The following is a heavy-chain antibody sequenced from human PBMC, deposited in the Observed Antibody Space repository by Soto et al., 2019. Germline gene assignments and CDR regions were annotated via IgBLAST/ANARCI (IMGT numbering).Heavy chain of an antibody. CDR1: GYSFTSYW. Sequence: GESLKISCKGSGYSFTSYWIGWVRQMPGKGLEWMGIIYPGDSDTRYSPSFQGQVTISADKSISTAYLQWSSLKASDTAMYYCARQDIVVVPTGDRLENYYYYGMDVWGQGTTVTVSS. J-gene: IGHJ6*02. D-gene: IGHD2-2*01. CDR2: IYPGDSDT. CDR3: ARQDIVVVPTGDRLENYYYYGMDV. V-gene: IGHV5-51*01.